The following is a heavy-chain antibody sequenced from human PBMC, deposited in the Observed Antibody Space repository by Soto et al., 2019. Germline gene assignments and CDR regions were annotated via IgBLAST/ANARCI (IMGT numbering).Heavy chain of an antibody. CDR1: GFPFSNDS. CDR3: AKAPFYYYYYYMDV. CDR2: ISGSGGST. Sequence: PGGSLRLSCAGSGFPFSNDSMNWVRQAPGKGLEWVSAISGSGGSTYYADSVKGRFTISRDNSKNTLYLQMNSLRAEDTAVYYCAKAPFYYYYYYMDVWGKGTTVTVSS. V-gene: IGHV3-23*01. J-gene: IGHJ6*03.